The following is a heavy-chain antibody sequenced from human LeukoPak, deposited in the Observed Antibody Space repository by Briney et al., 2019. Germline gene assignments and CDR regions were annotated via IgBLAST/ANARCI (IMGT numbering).Heavy chain of an antibody. CDR1: GGSFSGYY. J-gene: IGHJ4*02. D-gene: IGHD3-22*01. Sequence: SETLSLTCAVYGGSFSGYYWSWIRQPPGKGLEWIGEINHSGSTNYNPSLKGRVTISVDTSKNQFSLKLSSVTAADTAVYYCARGPTYYYDSSGYSRGVPGDYWGQGTLVTVSP. CDR3: ARGPTYYYDSSGYSRGVPGDY. V-gene: IGHV4-34*01. CDR2: INHSGST.